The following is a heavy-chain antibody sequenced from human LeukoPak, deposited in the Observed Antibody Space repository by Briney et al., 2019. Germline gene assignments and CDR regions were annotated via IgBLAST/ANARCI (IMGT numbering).Heavy chain of an antibody. Sequence: QPGGALRLSCAASGFTFSSYSMNWVRQAPGKGLEWVSYISSGSSNIYNADSVKGRFTISRDNAKKSLYLQLNSLRDEDTAVYYCARGLMAAIDYWGQGTLVTVSS. CDR2: ISSGSSNI. CDR1: GFTFSSYS. V-gene: IGHV3-48*02. D-gene: IGHD5-24*01. CDR3: ARGLMAAIDY. J-gene: IGHJ4*02.